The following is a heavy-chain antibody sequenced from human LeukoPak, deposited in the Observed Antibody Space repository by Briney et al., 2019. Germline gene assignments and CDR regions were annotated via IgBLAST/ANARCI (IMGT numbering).Heavy chain of an antibody. CDR1: GSLFTSYW. J-gene: IGHJ4*02. CDR2: IYPGDSDT. D-gene: IGHD3-16*01. V-gene: IGHV5-51*01. Sequence: GGSLQISCKGSGSLFTSYWIGWGRQLPGKGLEGMGIIYPGDSDTRYSPSFQGQVTISPDKSISTAYLQWSSLKASDTAMYYCARGDLDFDYWGQGTLVTVSS. CDR3: ARGDLDFDY.